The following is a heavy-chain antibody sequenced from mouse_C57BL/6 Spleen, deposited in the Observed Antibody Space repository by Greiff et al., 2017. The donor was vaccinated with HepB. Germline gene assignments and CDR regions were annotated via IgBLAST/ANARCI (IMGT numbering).Heavy chain of an antibody. V-gene: IGHV1-76*01. CDR3: AKDSSGYRFAY. CDR2: IYPGSGNT. Sequence: VQLQQSGAELVRPGASVKLSCKASGYTFTDYYINWVKQRPGQGLKWIARIYPGSGNTYYNEKFKGKATLTAEKSSSTAYMQLSSLTSEDSAVYFGAKDSSGYRFAYWGQGTLVTVSA. D-gene: IGHD3-2*02. J-gene: IGHJ3*01. CDR1: GYTFTDYY.